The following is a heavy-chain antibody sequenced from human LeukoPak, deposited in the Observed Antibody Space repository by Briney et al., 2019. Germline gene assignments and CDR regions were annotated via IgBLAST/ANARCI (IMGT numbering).Heavy chain of an antibody. CDR1: GFTFSSYG. V-gene: IGHV3-33*01. CDR3: ARGPSGSYYGGVSDY. J-gene: IGHJ4*02. CDR2: IWYDGSNK. Sequence: GGSLRLSCAASGFTFSSYGMHWDRQAPGKGLEWVAVIWYDGSNKYYADSVKGRFTISRDNSKNTLYLQMNSLRAEDTAVYYCARGPSGSYYGGVSDYWGRGTLVTVSS. D-gene: IGHD1-26*01.